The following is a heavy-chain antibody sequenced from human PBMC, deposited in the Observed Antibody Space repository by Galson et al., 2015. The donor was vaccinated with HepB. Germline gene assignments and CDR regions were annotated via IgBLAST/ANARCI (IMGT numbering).Heavy chain of an antibody. J-gene: IGHJ3*02. CDR1: GFTFSDYY. CDR2: ISSSSSCT. D-gene: IGHD3-16*02. V-gene: IGHV3-11*06. CDR3: AGGGLSSWGWLDAFDI. Sequence: SLRLSCAASGFTFSDYYMSWIRQAPGKGLEWVSYISSSSSCTNYADSVKGRFTISRDNAKNSLYLQMNSLRAEDTAVYYCAGGGLSSWGWLDAFDIWGQGTMVTVSS.